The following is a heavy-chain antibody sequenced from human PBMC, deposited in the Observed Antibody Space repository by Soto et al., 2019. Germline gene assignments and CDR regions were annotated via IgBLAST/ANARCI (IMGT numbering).Heavy chain of an antibody. J-gene: IGHJ4*02. Sequence: ASVKVSCKASGYTFTNYGLSWVRQAPGQGLEWMGWISAYNGNTNYAQKLQGRVTMTTDTSTSTAYMELRSLRSDDTAVYYCARDSYCTNGICYHHAPDYWGQGTLVTVSS. CDR3: ARDSYCTNGICYHHAPDY. V-gene: IGHV1-18*04. CDR2: ISAYNGNT. D-gene: IGHD2-8*01. CDR1: GYTFTNYG.